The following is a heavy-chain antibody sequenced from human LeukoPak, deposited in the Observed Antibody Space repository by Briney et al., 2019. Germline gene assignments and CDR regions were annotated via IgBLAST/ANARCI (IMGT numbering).Heavy chain of an antibody. J-gene: IGHJ4*02. D-gene: IGHD5-18*01. CDR2: ISGSGGST. Sequence: GGSLRLSCAASGFTFSSYAMSWVRQAPGKGLEWVSAISGSGGSTYYADSVKGRFTISRDNSKNTLYLQMNSLRAEDTAVYYCARVIGYSYDFDYWGQGTLVTVSS. CDR1: GFTFSSYA. CDR3: ARVIGYSYDFDY. V-gene: IGHV3-23*01.